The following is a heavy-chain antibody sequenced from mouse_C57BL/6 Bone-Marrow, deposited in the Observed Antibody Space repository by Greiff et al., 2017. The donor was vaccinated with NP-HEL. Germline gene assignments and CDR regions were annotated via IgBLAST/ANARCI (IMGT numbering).Heavy chain of an antibody. Sequence: VQLQQPGAELVRPGTSVTLSCTASGYTFTSYWMHWVKQSPGQGLEWIGVIDPSDSYTNYNQKFKGQATLTVDSSSSTAYMQLSSLTSEDSAVYYCARSPYAMDYWGQGTSVTVSS. J-gene: IGHJ4*01. CDR3: ARSPYAMDY. V-gene: IGHV1-59*01. CDR2: IDPSDSYT. CDR1: GYTFTSYW.